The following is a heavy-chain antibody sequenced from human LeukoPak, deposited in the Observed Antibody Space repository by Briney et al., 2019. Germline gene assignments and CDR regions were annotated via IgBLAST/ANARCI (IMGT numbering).Heavy chain of an antibody. CDR1: GYTFTSYD. CDR2: MNPNSGNT. J-gene: IGHJ6*03. D-gene: IGHD2-21*01. Sequence: ASVKVSCKASGYTFTSYDINWVRQATGQGLEWMGWMNPNSGNTGYAQKFQGRVTITRNTSISTAYMELSSLRSEDTAVYYCARALYCGGDGYFGYYYYYYMDVWGKGTTVTVSS. V-gene: IGHV1-8*03. CDR3: ARALYCGGDGYFGYYYYYYMDV.